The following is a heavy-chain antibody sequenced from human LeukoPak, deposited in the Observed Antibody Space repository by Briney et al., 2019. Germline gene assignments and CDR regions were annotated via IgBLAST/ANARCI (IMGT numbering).Heavy chain of an antibody. J-gene: IGHJ3*02. V-gene: IGHV3-13*01. CDR2: IGTAGDT. Sequence: GGSLRLSCAASGFTFSSYDMHWVRQATGRGLERVSAIGTAGDTYYPGSVKGRFTISRENAKNSLYLQMNSLRAGDTAVYYCARMESSGPENAFDIWGQGTMVTVSS. D-gene: IGHD6-19*01. CDR3: ARMESSGPENAFDI. CDR1: GFTFSSYD.